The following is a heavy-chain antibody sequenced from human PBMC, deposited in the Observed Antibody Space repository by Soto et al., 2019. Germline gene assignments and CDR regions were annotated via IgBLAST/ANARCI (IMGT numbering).Heavy chain of an antibody. CDR2: FDPEDGET. V-gene: IGHV1-24*01. D-gene: IGHD6-6*01. CDR1: GYTLTELS. J-gene: IGHJ3*02. CDR3: ATGPYSSSAFDI. Sequence: ASVKVSCKVSGYTLTELSMHWVRQAPGKGLEWMGGFDPEDGETIYAQKFQGRVTMTEDTSTDTAYMELSSLRSEDTAVYYCATGPYSSSAFDIWGQGTIVTVSS.